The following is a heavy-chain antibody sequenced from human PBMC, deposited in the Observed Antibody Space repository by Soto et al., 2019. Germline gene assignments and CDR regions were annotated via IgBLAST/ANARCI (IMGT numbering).Heavy chain of an antibody. V-gene: IGHV3-74*01. J-gene: IGHJ4*02. D-gene: IGHD6-6*01. CDR2: ITSDGTST. CDR3: VRRGSSSSFDL. CDR1: GFTFSNYW. Sequence: VQLVESGGGLVQPGGSLRLSCAASGFTFSNYWMHWVREAPGKGLMWVSRITSDGTSTAYADSVKGRFTFSRDNAKNTLYLQMNSLTAEDTAVYYCVRRGSSSSFDLWGQGTLVTVSS.